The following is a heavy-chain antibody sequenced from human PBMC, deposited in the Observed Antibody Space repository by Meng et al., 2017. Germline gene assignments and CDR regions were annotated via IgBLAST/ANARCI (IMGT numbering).Heavy chain of an antibody. CDR1: GFTFSSYS. CDR3: ARDGRGGDY. Sequence: LKISCAASGFTFSSYSMNWVRQAPGKGLEWVSSISSSSSYIYYADSVKGRFTISRDNAKNSLYLQMNSLRAEDTAVYYCARDGRGGDYWGQGTLVTVSS. J-gene: IGHJ4*02. D-gene: IGHD3-10*01. V-gene: IGHV3-21*01. CDR2: ISSSSSYI.